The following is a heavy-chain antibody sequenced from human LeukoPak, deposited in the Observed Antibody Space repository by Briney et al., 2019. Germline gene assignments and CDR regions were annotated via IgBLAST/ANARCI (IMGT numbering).Heavy chain of an antibody. CDR3: ARVGQRGYDFWSGSRIGDYYMDV. V-gene: IGHV4-59*01. J-gene: IGHJ6*03. CDR2: IYYSGST. CDR1: GGSFSGYY. D-gene: IGHD3-3*01. Sequence: PSETLSLTCAVYGGSFSGYYWSWIRQPPGKGLEWIGYIYYSGSTNYNPSLKSRVTISVDTSKNQFSLKLSSVTAADTAVYYCARVGQRGYDFWSGSRIGDYYMDVWGKGTTVTVSS.